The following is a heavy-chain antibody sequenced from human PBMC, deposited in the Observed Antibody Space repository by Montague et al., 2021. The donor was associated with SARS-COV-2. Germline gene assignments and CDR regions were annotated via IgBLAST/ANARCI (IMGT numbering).Heavy chain of an antibody. CDR3: ARWICRFDP. J-gene: IGHJ5*02. Sequence: SLRLSCAASGFIFSDYNMTWIRQTPGKGLEWISCINGASSRTNYADSVKGRFTISRDNAKNSLFLQMNSLRVEDTAVYYCARWICRFDPWGQGTLVTVSS. CDR2: INGASSRT. D-gene: IGHD2-2*03. CDR1: GFIFSDYN. V-gene: IGHV3-11*03.